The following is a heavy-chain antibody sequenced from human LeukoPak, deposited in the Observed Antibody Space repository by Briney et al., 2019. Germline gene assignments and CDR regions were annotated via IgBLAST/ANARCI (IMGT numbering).Heavy chain of an antibody. Sequence: ASVKISCKASGYTFTSYYMHWVRQAPGQGLEWMGIINPSGGSTSYAQKFQGRVTMTRDTSTSTVYMELSSLRSEDTAVYYCAREGLWYGDYVPPDYWGQGTLVTVSS. V-gene: IGHV1-46*01. D-gene: IGHD4-17*01. CDR1: GYTFTSYY. CDR3: AREGLWYGDYVPPDY. CDR2: INPSGGST. J-gene: IGHJ4*02.